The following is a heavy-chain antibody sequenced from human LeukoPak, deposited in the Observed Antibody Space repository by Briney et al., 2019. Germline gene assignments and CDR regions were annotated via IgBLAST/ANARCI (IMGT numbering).Heavy chain of an antibody. J-gene: IGHJ6*03. CDR1: GYTFTSYD. D-gene: IGHD6-6*01. CDR3: ARGDLVRGYYYMDV. V-gene: IGHV1-2*02. CDR2: INPNSGDT. Sequence: HGASVKVSCKASGYTFTSYDINWVRQATGQGLEWMGWINPNSGDTNYAQKFQGRVTMTRDTSISTGYMELTSLRSDGTAVYYCARGDLVRGYYYMDVWGKGTTVTVSS.